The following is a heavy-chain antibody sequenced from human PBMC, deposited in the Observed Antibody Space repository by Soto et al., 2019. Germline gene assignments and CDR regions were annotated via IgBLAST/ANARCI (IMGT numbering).Heavy chain of an antibody. CDR3: VRDGTKNLRDRFEP. Sequence: SETLSLTCNVSGASLSRYYCIFIRQPPGKGLEWIVRIYATGDTDYNPSLKSRISMSVDMSKKQFSLTLRSVTAADTAIYYCVRDGTKNLRDRFEPWGRGILVTVSS. CDR1: GASLSRYY. J-gene: IGHJ5*02. CDR2: IYATGDT. V-gene: IGHV4-4*07. D-gene: IGHD1-26*01.